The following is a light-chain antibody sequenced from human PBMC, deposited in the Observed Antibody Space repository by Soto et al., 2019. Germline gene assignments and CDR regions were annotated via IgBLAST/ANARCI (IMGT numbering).Light chain of an antibody. CDR2: DAS. J-gene: IGKJ1*01. Sequence: DIQMTQSPSTLSASVGGTGRVTCRSSQSVSGWLAWYQQKPGEAPKLLIYDASALPRGVPSRFSGSGSGTKFTLTIASLQPDDFATYYCQQYETFSGTFGQGTKVDIK. V-gene: IGKV1-5*01. CDR3: QQYETFSGT. CDR1: QSVSGW.